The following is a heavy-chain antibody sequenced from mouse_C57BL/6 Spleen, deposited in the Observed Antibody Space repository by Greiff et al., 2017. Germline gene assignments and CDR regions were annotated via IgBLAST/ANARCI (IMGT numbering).Heavy chain of an antibody. D-gene: IGHD2-4*01. Sequence: DVKLQESGAELVRPGASVKLSCTASGFNIKDYYMHWVKQRPEQGLEWIGRIDPEDGDTEYAPKFQGKATMTADTSSNTAYLQLSSLTSEDTAVXYCTDYDYDEGYFDVWGTGTTVTVSS. CDR2: IDPEDGDT. V-gene: IGHV14-1*01. CDR3: TDYDYDEGYFDV. J-gene: IGHJ1*03. CDR1: GFNIKDYY.